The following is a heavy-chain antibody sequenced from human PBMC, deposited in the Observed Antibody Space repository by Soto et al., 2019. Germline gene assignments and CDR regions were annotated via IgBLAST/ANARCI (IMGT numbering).Heavy chain of an antibody. V-gene: IGHV5-51*01. CDR2: IYPGDSDT. CDR1: GYSFTSYW. J-gene: IGHJ3*02. CDR3: ASGDYSRDI. Sequence: GESLKISCKGSGYSFTSYWIGWVRQMPGKGLEWVGIIYPGDSDTRYSPSFQGQVNIADDKSISTASLQWSSLKASDTAMYYCASGDYSRDIWGQGTMVTVSS. D-gene: IGHD4-17*01.